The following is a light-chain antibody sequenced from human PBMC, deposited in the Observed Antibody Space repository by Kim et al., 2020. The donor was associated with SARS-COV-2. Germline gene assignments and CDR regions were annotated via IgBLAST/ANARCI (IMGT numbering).Light chain of an antibody. CDR1: SLRSYY. Sequence: SSELTQDPAVSVALGQIVKITCQGDSLRSYYASWYQQKPGQAPILVIYGRNNRPSGIPDRFSGSSSVNTASLTITGAQAEDEADYYCNSRDSTGKRWVFGTGTKVTVL. V-gene: IGLV3-19*01. CDR2: GRN. CDR3: NSRDSTGKRWV. J-gene: IGLJ1*01.